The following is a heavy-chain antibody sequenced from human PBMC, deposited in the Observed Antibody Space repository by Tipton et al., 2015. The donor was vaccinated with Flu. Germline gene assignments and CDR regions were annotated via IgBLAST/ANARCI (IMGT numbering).Heavy chain of an antibody. CDR2: MYTSGSG. CDR1: GGSLSSYY. Sequence: TLSLTCTVSGGSLSSYYWSWIRQLVGKGLEWSGRMYTSGSGNYNPSLKSRLTMSVDASRQQFSLNLRSMTAADTAVYYRVRGSGSGTFMIFDLWGQGTLITFSS. V-gene: IGHV4-4*07. J-gene: IGHJ4*02. D-gene: IGHD3-10*01. CDR3: VRGSGSGTFMIFDL.